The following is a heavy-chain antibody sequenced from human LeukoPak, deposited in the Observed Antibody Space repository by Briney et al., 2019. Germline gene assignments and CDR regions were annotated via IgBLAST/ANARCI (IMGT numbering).Heavy chain of an antibody. Sequence: PGGSLRLSCAASGFTFSSYSMNWVRQAPGKGVEWVSSICSTSRGIFYADSVKGRFTISRDNAKSSLYLQMNDLRAEDTAVYYCVRHGDTDSCLANWGQGTLVIVSS. V-gene: IGHV3-21*01. CDR2: ICSTSRGI. CDR1: GFTFSSYS. J-gene: IGHJ4*02. D-gene: IGHD2-2*01. CDR3: VRHGDTDSCLAN.